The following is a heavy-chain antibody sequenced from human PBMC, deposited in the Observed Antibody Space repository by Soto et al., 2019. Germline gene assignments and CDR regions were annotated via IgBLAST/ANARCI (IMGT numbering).Heavy chain of an antibody. Sequence: GGSLRLSCAASGFTFSSYCMSWVRQAPGKGLEWVANIKQDGSEKYYVDSVKGRFTISRDNAKNSLYLQMNSLRAEDTAVYYCARTYDDILTGFDYWGQGTLVTVSS. J-gene: IGHJ4*02. CDR2: IKQDGSEK. CDR1: GFTFSSYC. D-gene: IGHD3-9*01. CDR3: ARTYDDILTGFDY. V-gene: IGHV3-7*01.